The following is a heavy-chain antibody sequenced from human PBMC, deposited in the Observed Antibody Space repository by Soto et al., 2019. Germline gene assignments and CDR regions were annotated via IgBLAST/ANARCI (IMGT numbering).Heavy chain of an antibody. D-gene: IGHD6-6*01. V-gene: IGHV3-23*01. CDR1: GFAFSSHP. CDR2: ISDSGSLT. Sequence: VQLLESGGDLVHPGASLRLSCAASGFAFSSHPMSWVRQAPEKGLEWVAGISDSGSLTYNADSVRGRFTISRDNSKNTLYLQMNSLRAEDTAVYYCARRTFGSSRSFDIWGQGTKVTVSS. CDR3: ARRTFGSSRSFDI. J-gene: IGHJ3*02.